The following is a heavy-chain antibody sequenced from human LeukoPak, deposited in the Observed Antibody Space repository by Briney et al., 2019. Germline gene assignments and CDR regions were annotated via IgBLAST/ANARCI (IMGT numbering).Heavy chain of an antibody. V-gene: IGHV4-4*07. Sequence: SETLSLTCTVSGGSISSYYWSWIRQPAGKGLEWIGRIYTSGSTNYNPSLKSRVTISVDTSKNQFSLKLSSVTAADTAVYYCARNTYYYDSSGYYYPLIDYWGQGTLVTVSS. CDR2: IYTSGST. CDR1: GGSISSYY. J-gene: IGHJ4*02. D-gene: IGHD3-22*01. CDR3: ARNTYYYDSSGYYYPLIDY.